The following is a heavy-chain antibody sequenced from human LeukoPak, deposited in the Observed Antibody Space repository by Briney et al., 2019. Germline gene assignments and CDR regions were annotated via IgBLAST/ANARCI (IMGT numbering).Heavy chain of an antibody. J-gene: IGHJ4*02. D-gene: IGHD6-19*01. CDR3: ARQAGYSTGWYGGYYFDH. Sequence: ASVKVSSKPSGYTSTSYGISWVRQAPGQGAEWMGWIAVYNDDPKFLQKFQGRVTLTTDASTNTAYMELRSLTSDDTAVYYCARQAGYSTGWYGGYYFDHWGQGTPVTVSA. CDR2: IAVYNDDP. V-gene: IGHV1-18*01. CDR1: GYTSTSYG.